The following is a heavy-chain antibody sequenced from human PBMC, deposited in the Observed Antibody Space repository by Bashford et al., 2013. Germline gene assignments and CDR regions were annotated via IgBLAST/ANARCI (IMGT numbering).Heavy chain of an antibody. Sequence: ASVKVSCKASGYTFTAYHIHWVRQVPGQGLEWMAWIDPNNGDASSPPKFQGRVTVARDTSISTAYMDLSRLRYDDTALYYCAREGDTDAFDVWGQGTMVTVSS. J-gene: IGHJ3*01. CDR2: IDPNNGDA. D-gene: IGHD5-18*01. CDR1: GYTFTAYH. CDR3: AREGDTDAFDV. V-gene: IGHV1-2*02.